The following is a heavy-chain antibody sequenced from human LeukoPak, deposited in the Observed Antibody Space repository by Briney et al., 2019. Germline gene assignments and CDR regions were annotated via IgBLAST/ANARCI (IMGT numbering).Heavy chain of an antibody. Sequence: GGSLRLSCAASGFIFSSHSMNWVRQAPGKGLEWVSSITSSSYNIYYADSVKGRFTISRDNAKNSLYLQMNSLRAEDTAVYYCASSGSYRFDYWGQGTLVTVSS. CDR1: GFIFSSHS. CDR2: ITSSSYNI. J-gene: IGHJ4*02. CDR3: ASSGSYRFDY. D-gene: IGHD1-26*01. V-gene: IGHV3-21*01.